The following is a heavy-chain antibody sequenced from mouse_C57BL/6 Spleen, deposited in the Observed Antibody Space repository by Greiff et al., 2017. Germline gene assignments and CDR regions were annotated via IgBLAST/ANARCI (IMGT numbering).Heavy chain of an antibody. D-gene: IGHD2-4*01. Sequence: QVQLQQSGAELARPGASVKLSCKASGYTFTSYGLSWVKQRTGQGLEWIGEIYPRSGNTYYNKKFKGKATLTADKSSSTAYMELRSLTSEDSAVYFCAKDYDYAGMDYWGQGTSVTVSS. CDR2: IYPRSGNT. V-gene: IGHV1-81*01. J-gene: IGHJ4*01. CDR3: AKDYDYAGMDY. CDR1: GYTFTSYG.